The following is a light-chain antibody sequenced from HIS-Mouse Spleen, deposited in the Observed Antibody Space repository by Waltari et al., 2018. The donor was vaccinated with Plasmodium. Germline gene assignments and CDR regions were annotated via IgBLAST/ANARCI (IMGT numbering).Light chain of an antibody. Sequence: AIRMNQDPSSFAASTGDRVTITCRASQGISSYLAWYQQKPGKAPKLLIYAASTLQSGVPSRFSGSGSGTDFTLTISCLQSEDFATYSCQQYNNWSFTFGPGTNVDIK. CDR1: QGISSY. J-gene: IGKJ3*01. CDR3: QQYNNWSFT. V-gene: IGKV1-8*01. CDR2: AAS.